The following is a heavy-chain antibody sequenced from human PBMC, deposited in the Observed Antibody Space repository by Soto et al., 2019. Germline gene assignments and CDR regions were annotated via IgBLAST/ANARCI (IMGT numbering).Heavy chain of an antibody. CDR1: GYTFTSYD. D-gene: IGHD2-21*02. Sequence: ASVKVSCKASGYTFTSYDINWVRQATGQGLEWMGWMNANSGNTDYAQKFQGRVTMTRNTSASTAYMELSSLRSEDTAVYYCARSIVVVTALDYWGQGTLVTVSS. V-gene: IGHV1-8*01. J-gene: IGHJ4*02. CDR3: ARSIVVVTALDY. CDR2: MNANSGNT.